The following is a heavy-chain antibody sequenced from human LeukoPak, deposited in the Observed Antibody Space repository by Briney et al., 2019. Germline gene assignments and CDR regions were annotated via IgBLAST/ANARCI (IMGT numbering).Heavy chain of an antibody. J-gene: IGHJ4*02. CDR2: ISYDGSNK. CDR1: GFTFSSYA. Sequence: SGGSLRLSCAASGFTFSSYAMHWVRQAPGKGLEWVAVISYDGSNKYYADSVKGRFTISRDNAKNSLYLQMNSLRVEDTAFYYRAKDNRRHYTSGPNPDSLHWGQGALVTVSS. D-gene: IGHD6-19*01. V-gene: IGHV3-30-3*01. CDR3: AKDNRRHYTSGPNPDSLH.